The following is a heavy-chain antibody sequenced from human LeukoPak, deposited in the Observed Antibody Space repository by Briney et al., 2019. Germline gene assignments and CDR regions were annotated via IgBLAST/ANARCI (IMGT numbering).Heavy chain of an antibody. J-gene: IGHJ5*02. CDR2: IIPIFGTA. D-gene: IGHD6-6*01. CDR1: GYTFTSYA. CDR3: ARARSSSSAFVYSWFDP. Sequence: SVKVSCKASGYTFTSYAMHWVRQAPGQGLEWMGGIIPIFGTANYAQKFQGRVTITADESTSTAYMELSSLRSEDTAVYYCARARSSSSAFVYSWFDPWGQGTLVTVSS. V-gene: IGHV1-69*13.